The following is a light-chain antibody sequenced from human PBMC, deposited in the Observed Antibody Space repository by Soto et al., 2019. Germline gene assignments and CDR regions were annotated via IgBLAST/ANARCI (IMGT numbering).Light chain of an antibody. J-gene: IGLJ2*01. CDR2: LNSDGSH. CDR1: SGHSSYA. V-gene: IGLV4-69*01. Sequence: QSVLTQSPSASASLGASAKLTCTLSSGHSSYASACHQQPPEKGPRYLMKLNSDGSHSKGDGIPGRFSGSSSGAERYLTISSLQSEDEADYYRQPGVGTGHVVFGGGTKVTVL. CDR3: QPGVGTGHVV.